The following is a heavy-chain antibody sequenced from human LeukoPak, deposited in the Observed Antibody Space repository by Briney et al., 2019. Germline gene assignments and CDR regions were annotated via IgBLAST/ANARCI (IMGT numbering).Heavy chain of an antibody. D-gene: IGHD3-3*01. V-gene: IGHV1-18*01. CDR3: ARELGRPAYYDFWSGYSLDY. J-gene: IGHJ4*02. CDR1: XYTFTXXG. Sequence: XCXXSXYTFTXXGISWVRQAPGQGLEWMGWISAYNGNTNYAQKLQGRVTMTTDTSTSTAYMELRSLRSDDTAVYYCARELGRPAYYDFWSGYSLDYWGQGTLVTVSS. CDR2: ISAYNGNT.